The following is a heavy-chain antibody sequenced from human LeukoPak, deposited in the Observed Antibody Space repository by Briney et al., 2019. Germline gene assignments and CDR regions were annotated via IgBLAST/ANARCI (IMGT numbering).Heavy chain of an antibody. CDR1: GYTFTGYY. CDR3: ARNYYDSSGYYPGY. J-gene: IGHJ4*02. CDR2: INPNSGGT. D-gene: IGHD3-22*01. V-gene: IGHV1-2*02. Sequence: GASVKVSCKASGYTFTGYYMHWVRQAPGQGLEWMGWINPNSGGTNYAQKFQGRVTMTRDTSISTAHMELSRLRSDDTAVYYCARNYYDSSGYYPGYWGQGTLVTVSS.